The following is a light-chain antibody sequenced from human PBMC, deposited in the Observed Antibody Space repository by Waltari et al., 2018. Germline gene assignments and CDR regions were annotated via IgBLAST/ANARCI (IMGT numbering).Light chain of an antibody. CDR2: DVS. Sequence: QSALTQPASVSGSPGQSITISCTGTSSDIGDYNYVSWYQQYPGKAPKLMIYDVSKRPSGSSNRFSGSKSGNTASLTISGLQAEDEADYYCSSFARTNNWVFGGGTKLTVL. V-gene: IGLV2-14*03. CDR3: SSFARTNNWV. CDR1: SSDIGDYNY. J-gene: IGLJ3*02.